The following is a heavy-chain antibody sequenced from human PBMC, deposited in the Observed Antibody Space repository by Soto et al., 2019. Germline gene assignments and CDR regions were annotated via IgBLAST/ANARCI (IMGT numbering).Heavy chain of an antibody. V-gene: IGHV4-59*01. D-gene: IGHD5-18*01. Sequence: SETLSLTCTVSGGSISSYYWSWIRQPPGKGLEWIGYIYYSGSTSYNPSLKSRVTISVDTSKNQFSLKLSSVTAADTAVYYCARDNGYSYGYTLDHWGQGTLVTVS. CDR3: ARDNGYSYGYTLDH. CDR2: IYYSGST. CDR1: GGSISSYY. J-gene: IGHJ4*02.